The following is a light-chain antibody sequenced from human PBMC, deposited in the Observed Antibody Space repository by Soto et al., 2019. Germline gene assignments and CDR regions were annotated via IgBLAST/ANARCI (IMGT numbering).Light chain of an antibody. J-gene: IGKJ2*01. CDR2: DAS. V-gene: IGKV3-11*01. CDR3: QQRSNWHPYT. CDR1: QSVSSY. Sequence: EIVLTQSPATLSLSPGERATLSCRASQSVSSYLAWYQQKPGQAPRLLIYDASNRATGIPARFSGSGSGTDFPLTISSLEPEDFAVYYCQQRSNWHPYTFGKGTKLEIK.